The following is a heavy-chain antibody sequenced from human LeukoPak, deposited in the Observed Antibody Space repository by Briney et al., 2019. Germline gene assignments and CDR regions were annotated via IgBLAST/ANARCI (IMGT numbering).Heavy chain of an antibody. Sequence: PGGSLRLSCAASGFTFSSYAMSWVRQAPGKGLEWVSAISGSGGSTYYADSVKGRFTISRDNSKNTLYLQMNSLRAEDTAEYYCAKIYCSSTSCYPRAFDIWGQGTMVTVSS. V-gene: IGHV3-23*01. CDR1: GFTFSSYA. D-gene: IGHD2-2*01. J-gene: IGHJ3*02. CDR2: ISGSGGST. CDR3: AKIYCSSTSCYPRAFDI.